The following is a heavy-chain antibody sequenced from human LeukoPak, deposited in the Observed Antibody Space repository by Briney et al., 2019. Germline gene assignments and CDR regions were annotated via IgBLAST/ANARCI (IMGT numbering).Heavy chain of an antibody. CDR2: IYYSGST. CDR1: GGSISSGDYY. CDR3: GRALWVVPAPNYFDS. V-gene: IGHV4-31*03. Sequence: PSETLSLTCTVSGGSISSGDYYWSWIRQQPRKGLEWIGYIYYSGSTFYNPSLRSRVTVSVDTSKNQFSLKLSSVTAADTAVYYCGRALWVVPAPNYFDSWGQGTLVTVSS. J-gene: IGHJ4*02. D-gene: IGHD2-2*01.